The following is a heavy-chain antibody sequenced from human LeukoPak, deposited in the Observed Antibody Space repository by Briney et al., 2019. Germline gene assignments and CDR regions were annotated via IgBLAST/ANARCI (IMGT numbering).Heavy chain of an antibody. CDR3: AKDRPYFGVVYYYYGMDV. J-gene: IGHJ6*02. CDR1: GSTFSSYA. Sequence: GGSLRLSCAASGSTFSSYAMSWVRQAPGKGLEWVSAISGSGGSTYYADSVKGRFTISRDNSKNTLYLQMNSLRAEDTAVYYCAKDRPYFGVVYYYYGMDVWGQGTTVTVSS. V-gene: IGHV3-23*01. D-gene: IGHD3-3*01. CDR2: ISGSGGST.